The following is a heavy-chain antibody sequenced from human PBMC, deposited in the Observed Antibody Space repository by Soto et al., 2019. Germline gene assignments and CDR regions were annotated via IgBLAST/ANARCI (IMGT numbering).Heavy chain of an antibody. CDR1: GYTFTIYG. J-gene: IGHJ5*02. CDR3: ARGMPAEKKFDWLGNWFDP. Sequence: GASVKVSCKASGYTFTIYGISWVLQAPGQGLEWMGWISAYNGNTNYAQKLQGRVTMTTDTSTSTAYMELRSLRSDDTAVYYCARGMPAEKKFDWLGNWFDPWGQGTLVTVSS. CDR2: ISAYNGNT. D-gene: IGHD3-9*01. V-gene: IGHV1-18*01.